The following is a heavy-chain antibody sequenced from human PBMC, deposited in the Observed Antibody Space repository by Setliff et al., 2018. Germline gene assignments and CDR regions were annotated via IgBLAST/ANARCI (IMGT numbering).Heavy chain of an antibody. J-gene: IGHJ4*02. D-gene: IGHD2-15*01. CDR1: GGSISSYY. V-gene: IGHV4-59*08. Sequence: KTSETLSLTCTVSGGSISSYYWSWIRQPPGKGLEWIGYIYYSGSTNYNPSLKSRVTISVDTSKNQFSLKLSSVTAADTAVYYCARVIANCSGGSCYPYYFDYWGQGTLVTV. CDR2: IYYSGST. CDR3: ARVIANCSGGSCYPYYFDY.